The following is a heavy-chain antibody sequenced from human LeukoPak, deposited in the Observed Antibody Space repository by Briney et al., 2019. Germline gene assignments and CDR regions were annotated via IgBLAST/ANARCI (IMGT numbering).Heavy chain of an antibody. CDR3: ASCPYYYGSGSYYCNWFDP. V-gene: IGHV3-30*02. Sequence: TGGSLRLSCAASGFTFGDYGMHWVRQAPGRGLEWVAFIRYDGTNKYYADSVKGRFTISRDNSKNTLYLQMNSLRAEDTAVYYCASCPYYYGSGSYYCNWFDPWGQGTLVTVSS. CDR1: GFTFGDYG. D-gene: IGHD3-10*01. CDR2: IRYDGTNK. J-gene: IGHJ5*02.